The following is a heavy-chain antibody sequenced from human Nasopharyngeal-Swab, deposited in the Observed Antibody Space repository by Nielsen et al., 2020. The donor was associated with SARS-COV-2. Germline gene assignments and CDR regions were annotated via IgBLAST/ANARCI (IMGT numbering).Heavy chain of an antibody. J-gene: IGHJ4*02. CDR2: IYPGDSDT. D-gene: IGHD5-18*01. V-gene: IGHV5-51*01. Sequence: VRQMPGKGLEWMVIIYPGDSDTRYSPSFQGQVTISADKSISTAYLQWSSLKASDTAMYYCARPVDTAMVTLGYWGQGTLVTVSS. CDR3: ARPVDTAMVTLGY.